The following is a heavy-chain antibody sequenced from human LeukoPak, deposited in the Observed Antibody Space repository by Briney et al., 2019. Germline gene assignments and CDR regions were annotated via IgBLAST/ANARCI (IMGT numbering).Heavy chain of an antibody. CDR1: GYSFTSYW. Sequence: GASLKISCKGSGYSFTSYWIGWVRQMPGKGLEWMGIIYPGDSDTRYSPSFQGQVTISADKSISTAYLQWSSLKASDTAMYYCARHMEGSSWMPDYGMDVWGQGTTVTVSS. J-gene: IGHJ6*02. V-gene: IGHV5-51*01. CDR3: ARHMEGSSWMPDYGMDV. D-gene: IGHD6-13*01. CDR2: IYPGDSDT.